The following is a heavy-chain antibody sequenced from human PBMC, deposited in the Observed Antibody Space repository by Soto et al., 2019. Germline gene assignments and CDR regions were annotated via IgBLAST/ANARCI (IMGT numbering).Heavy chain of an antibody. CDR3: ASDAWFAELLDSPRLYYMDV. Sequence: QVQLVQSGAEVKKPGSSVKVSCKASGGTFSSYTITWVRQAPGQGLEWMGRIIPILGIANYAQKFQGRVTVTADKYTSTAYLELSSLRCEDPAVYYCASDAWFAELLDSPRLYYMDVWGKGTTVTVSS. V-gene: IGHV1-69*02. J-gene: IGHJ6*03. D-gene: IGHD3-10*01. CDR1: GGTFSSYT. CDR2: IIPILGIA.